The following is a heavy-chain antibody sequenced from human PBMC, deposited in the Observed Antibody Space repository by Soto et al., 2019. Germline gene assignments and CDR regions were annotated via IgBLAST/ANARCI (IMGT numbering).Heavy chain of an antibody. J-gene: IGHJ5*02. CDR3: ARHISEWQQLGGRFDP. D-gene: IGHD6-13*01. V-gene: IGHV5-51*01. CDR1: GYSFTSYW. CDR2: IYPGDSDT. Sequence: GESLKISCKGSGYSFTSYWIGWVRQMPGKGLEWMGIIYPGDSDTRYSPSFQGQVNISADKSISTAYLQWSSLEASDTAMYYCARHISEWQQLGGRFDPWGQGTLVTVSS.